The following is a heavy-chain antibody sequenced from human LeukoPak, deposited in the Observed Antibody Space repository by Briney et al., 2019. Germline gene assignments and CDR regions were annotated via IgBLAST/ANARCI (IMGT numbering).Heavy chain of an antibody. CDR1: GYTFTSYG. CDR2: ISAYNGNT. J-gene: IGHJ4*02. V-gene: IGHV1-18*01. Sequence: ASVKVSCKASGYTFTSYGISWVRQAPGQGLEWMGWISAYNGNTNYAQKLQGRVTMTTDTSTSTAYMELRSLRSDDTAVYYCARGPPGDTIFGVVDYWGQGTLVTVSS. CDR3: ARGPPGDTIFGVVDY. D-gene: IGHD3-3*01.